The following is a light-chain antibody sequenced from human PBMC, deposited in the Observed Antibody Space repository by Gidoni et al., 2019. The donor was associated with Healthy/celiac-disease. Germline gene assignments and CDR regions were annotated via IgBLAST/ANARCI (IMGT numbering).Light chain of an antibody. CDR3: QQSYSTPDT. Sequence: IQLTPSPSSLSASVGDRVTITCRASQSISSYLNWYQQKPGKATKLLIYAASSLQSGVPSRFSGSGSGTDFNLTISSLQPEDFATYYCQQSYSTPDTFGQGTKLEIK. CDR2: AAS. J-gene: IGKJ2*01. CDR1: QSISSY. V-gene: IGKV1-39*01.